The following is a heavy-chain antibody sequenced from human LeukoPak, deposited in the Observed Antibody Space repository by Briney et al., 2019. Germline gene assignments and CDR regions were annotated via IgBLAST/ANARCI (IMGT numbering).Heavy chain of an antibody. Sequence: SETLSLTCAVYGVSLRGYYWSWIRQSPEKGLEWIGEISHEGDSIYNPSLKSRLTLSVDMSRNQFSLKLRSVTAADTAVYYCARGRNYVSDYYFDVWGKGTTVIVSS. D-gene: IGHD1-7*01. CDR2: ISHEGDS. CDR3: ARGRNYVSDYYFDV. J-gene: IGHJ6*03. CDR1: GVSLRGYY. V-gene: IGHV4-34*01.